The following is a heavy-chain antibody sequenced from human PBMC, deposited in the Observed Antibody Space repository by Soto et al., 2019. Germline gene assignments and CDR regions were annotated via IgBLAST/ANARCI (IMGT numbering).Heavy chain of an antibody. V-gene: IGHV1-69*02. CDR1: GGTFSSYT. D-gene: IGHD2-2*01. CDR3: ARARIVVVPAAMDAFDI. Sequence: SVKVSCKASGGTFSSYTISWVRQAPGQGLEWMGRIIPILGIANYAQKFQGRVTITADKSTSTAYMELSSLRSEDTAVYYCARARIVVVPAAMDAFDIWGQGTMVTVSS. CDR2: IIPILGIA. J-gene: IGHJ3*02.